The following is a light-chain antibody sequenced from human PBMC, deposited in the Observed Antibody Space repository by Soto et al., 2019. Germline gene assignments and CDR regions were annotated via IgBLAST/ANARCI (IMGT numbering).Light chain of an antibody. J-gene: IGKJ1*01. CDR2: AAS. CDR1: QSISSY. CDR3: QQSHSPPVT. Sequence: DIQMTQSPSSLSASVGDGVTITCRTSQSISSYLNWYQQKPGKAPQLLIYAASNLQSGVPSRFSGSGSGTDFTLTINSLQPEDSATYYCQQSHSPPVTFGQGTKVDI. V-gene: IGKV1-39*01.